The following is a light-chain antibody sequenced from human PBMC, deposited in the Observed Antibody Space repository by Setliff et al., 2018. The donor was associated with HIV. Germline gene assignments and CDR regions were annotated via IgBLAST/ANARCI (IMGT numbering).Light chain of an antibody. CDR2: EVT. Sequence: LTQPPSVSGSPGQSVTISCAGTSSDVGFYDRVSWYQQRPGTAPKLIIFEVTYRPSGVPNRFSGSKSGNSASLTISGLRPEDEADYFCSSSTSTNTWVFGLGTKVTV. V-gene: IGLV2-18*02. CDR1: SSDVGFYDR. J-gene: IGLJ1*01. CDR3: SSSTSTNTWV.